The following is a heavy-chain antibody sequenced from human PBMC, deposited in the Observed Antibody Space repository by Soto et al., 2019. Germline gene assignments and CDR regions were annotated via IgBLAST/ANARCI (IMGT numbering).Heavy chain of an antibody. D-gene: IGHD6-13*01. J-gene: IGHJ4*02. V-gene: IGHV4-59*12. CDR3: ARGGSGRWYGFYSFDN. Sequence: QLQESGPGLVKPSETLSLTCSLSGGSMSSYFWSWLRQPPGRGLEWSGYISDSGSTNYKTSRMSRVVISVDTSKPRFSLKVTSVTAADTAMYYCARGGSGRWYGFYSFDNWGQGTLVTVSS. CDR2: ISDSGST. CDR1: GGSMSSYF.